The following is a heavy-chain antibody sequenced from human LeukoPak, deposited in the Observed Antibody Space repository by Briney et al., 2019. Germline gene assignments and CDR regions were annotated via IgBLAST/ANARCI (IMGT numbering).Heavy chain of an antibody. CDR1: GFTFSSFA. V-gene: IGHV3-30*18. D-gene: IGHD1-26*01. CDR2: ISYDESNE. CDR3: AKALGSYYPYFSS. J-gene: IGHJ5*02. Sequence: HPGGSLKLSCAASGFTFSSFAMHWVRQAPGKGLEWLAFISYDESNEDYADSVKGRFTVSRDNSKNTLYLQMNNLRLEDTSVYYCAKALGSYYPYFSSWGQGILVTVSS.